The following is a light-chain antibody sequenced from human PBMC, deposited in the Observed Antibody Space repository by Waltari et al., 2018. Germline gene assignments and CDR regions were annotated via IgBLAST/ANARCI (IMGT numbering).Light chain of an antibody. CDR2: DVS. J-gene: IGLJ3*02. CDR1: SRDVGFYNY. Sequence: QSALTQPTSVSGSPGQSITISCTGTSRDVGFYNYVSWYQQYPGQVPQLRIYDVSDRPSGVSSRFSGSKSGNTASLTISGLQADDEADYYCNSYTGSSSWVFGGGTKLTVL. CDR3: NSYTGSSSWV. V-gene: IGLV2-14*01.